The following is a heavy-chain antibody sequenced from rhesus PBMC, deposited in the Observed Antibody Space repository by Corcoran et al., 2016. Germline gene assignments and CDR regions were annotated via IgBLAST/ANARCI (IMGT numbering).Heavy chain of an antibody. Sequence: QVQLQESGPGLVKPSETLSLTCAVSGGSISSGYYYWSWIRQPPGKGLEWIGYITYSGSTSYNPSLKSRVTISRDTSKNQFSLKLSSVTAADTAVYYCARGQGYSGYSFGDFDYWGQGVLVTVSS. CDR3: ARGQGYSGYSFGDFDY. J-gene: IGHJ4*01. CDR2: ITYSGST. V-gene: IGHV4-122*02. D-gene: IGHD5-30*01. CDR1: GGSISSGYYY.